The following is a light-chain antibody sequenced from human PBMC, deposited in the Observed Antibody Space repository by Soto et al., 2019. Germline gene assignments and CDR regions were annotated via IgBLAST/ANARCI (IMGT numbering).Light chain of an antibody. V-gene: IGLV1-51*01. CDR1: SSNIGNNY. J-gene: IGLJ1*01. Sequence: QSLLTQPPSVYAAPGQKVTIFCSGSSSNIGNNYVSWYQQPPGTAPKLLIYDNNKRPSGIPDRFSGSKSGTSATLGITGLQTGDEADYYCGTWDSSLSAYVFGTGTKVTVL. CDR3: GTWDSSLSAYV. CDR2: DNN.